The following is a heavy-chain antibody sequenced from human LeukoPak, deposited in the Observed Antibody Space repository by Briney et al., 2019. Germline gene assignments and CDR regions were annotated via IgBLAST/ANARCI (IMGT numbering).Heavy chain of an antibody. Sequence: PGGSLRLSCAASGFTFSSYAMSWVRQAPGKGLEWVSGIGCSGGNTYYADSVKGRFTISRDNSKNTLYLQMNSLRVEDTAVYYCAKTLIVVVNSYFDYWGQGTLVTVSS. J-gene: IGHJ4*02. CDR1: GFTFSSYA. CDR2: IGCSGGNT. CDR3: AKTLIVVVNSYFDY. V-gene: IGHV3-23*01. D-gene: IGHD2-21*01.